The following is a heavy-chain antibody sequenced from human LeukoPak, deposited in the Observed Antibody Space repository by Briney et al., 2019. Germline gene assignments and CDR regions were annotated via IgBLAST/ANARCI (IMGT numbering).Heavy chain of an antibody. V-gene: IGHV3-66*01. Sequence: GGSLRLSCAASGFTVSNTYMSWVRQAPGKGLEWVSVIYAGGSTYYADSVKGRFTISRDNAKTTLYLQMNSLRAEDTAVYYCARRLSTAMALNDWGQGTLVTVSS. CDR3: ARRLSTAMALND. CDR2: IYAGGST. J-gene: IGHJ4*02. CDR1: GFTVSNTY. D-gene: IGHD5-18*01.